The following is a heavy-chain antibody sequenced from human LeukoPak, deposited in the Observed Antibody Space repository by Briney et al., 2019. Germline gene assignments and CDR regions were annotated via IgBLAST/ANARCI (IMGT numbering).Heavy chain of an antibody. CDR1: GGTFSSYA. V-gene: IGHV1-69*05. CDR3: ASQKGVVGVDY. J-gene: IGHJ4*02. CDR2: IIPIFGTA. D-gene: IGHD1-26*01. Sequence: ASVKASCKAPGGTFSSYAISWVRQAPGQGLEWMGRIIPIFGTANYAQKFQGRVTITTDESTSTAYMELSSLRSEDTAVYYCASQKGVVGVDYWGQGTLVTVSS.